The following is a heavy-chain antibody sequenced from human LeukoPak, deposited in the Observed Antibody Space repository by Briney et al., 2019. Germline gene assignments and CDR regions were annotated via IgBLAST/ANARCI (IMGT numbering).Heavy chain of an antibody. CDR1: GFTFSGYA. D-gene: IGHD3-10*01. J-gene: IGHJ4*01. CDR2: IRSMAHGGTT. V-gene: IGHV3-49*04. CDR3: ARGAMVRGANYYFDY. Sequence: GGSLRLSCAASGFTFSGYAMTWVRQAPGKGLEWVSFIRSMAHGGTTEYAASVKGRFTISRDDSKGIAYLQMSSLKTGDTAVYYCARGAMVRGANYYFDYWGQGALVTVSS.